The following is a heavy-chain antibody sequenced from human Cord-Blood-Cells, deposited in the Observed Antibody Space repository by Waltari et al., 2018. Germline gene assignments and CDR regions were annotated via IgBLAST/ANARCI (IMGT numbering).Heavy chain of an antibody. V-gene: IGHV4-4*07. J-gene: IGHJ2*01. CDR2: IYTSGST. Sequence: QVQLQESGPGLVKPSETLSLTCTVSGGPISSYYWSWIRQPAGKGLEWIGRIYTSGSTNYNPSLKSRVTMSVDTSKNQFSLKLSSVTAADTAVYYCARDPSSSSWYWYFDLWGRGTLVTVSS. CDR3: ARDPSSSSWYWYFDL. D-gene: IGHD6-13*01. CDR1: GGPISSYY.